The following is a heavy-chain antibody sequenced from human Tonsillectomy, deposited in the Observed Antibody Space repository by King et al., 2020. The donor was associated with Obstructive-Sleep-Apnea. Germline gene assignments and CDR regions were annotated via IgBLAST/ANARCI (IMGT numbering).Heavy chain of an antibody. CDR1: GFTFSSYS. V-gene: IGHV3-21*01. CDR3: ARDLGRYSGSYFNWFDP. Sequence: VQLVESGGGLVKPGGSLRLSCAASGFTFSSYSMNWVRQAPGKGLEWVSSISSSSSYIYYADSVKGRFTISRDNAKNSLYLQMNSLRAEEPAVYYCARDLGRYSGSYFNWFDPWGQGTLVTVSS. J-gene: IGHJ5*02. D-gene: IGHD1-26*01. CDR2: ISSSSSYI.